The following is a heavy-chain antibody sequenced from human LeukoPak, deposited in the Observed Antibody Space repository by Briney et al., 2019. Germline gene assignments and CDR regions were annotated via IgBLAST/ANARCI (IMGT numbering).Heavy chain of an antibody. V-gene: IGHV3-30*01. CDR1: GFTFSSYP. J-gene: IGHJ4*02. D-gene: IGHD3-22*01. CDR3: ARGGGRITMIVVVGPSPYFDY. CDR2: ISYDGNNK. Sequence: GGSLRLSCAASGFTFSSYPIHWVRQTPGKGLEWVALISYDGNNKYYADSVKGRFTMSRDNSKNTLYLQMNSLRVEDTAVYYCARGGGRITMIVVVGPSPYFDYWGQGTLVTVSS.